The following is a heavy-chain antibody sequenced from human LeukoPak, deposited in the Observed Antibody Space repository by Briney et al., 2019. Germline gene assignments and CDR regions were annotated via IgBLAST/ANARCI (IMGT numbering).Heavy chain of an antibody. CDR1: TLTPTSLG. CDR2: IWYDGSNK. V-gene: IGHV3-33*06. J-gene: IGHJ4*02. Sequence: PGRCLTPSCLPSTLTPTSLGTHWVRPAPDDGRGWVAVIWYDGSNKYYADSVKGRFTISRDNSKNTLYLQMNSLRAEDTAVYYCAKSGIVATIPLDYWGQGTLVTVSS. CDR3: AKSGIVATIPLDY. D-gene: IGHD5-12*01.